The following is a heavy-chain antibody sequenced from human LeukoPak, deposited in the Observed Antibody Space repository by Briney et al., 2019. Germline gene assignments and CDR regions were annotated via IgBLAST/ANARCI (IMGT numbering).Heavy chain of an antibody. V-gene: IGHV3-30*02. D-gene: IGHD4-23*01. J-gene: IGHJ4*02. CDR2: IRYDGSNK. CDR1: GFTFSSYG. CDR3: AKLQSQLTGVDYVDY. Sequence: GGSLRLSCAASGFTFSSYGMHWVREAPGKGLEWVAFIRYDGSNKYYADSVKGRFTISRDNSKNTLYLQMNSLRAEDTAVYYCAKLQSQLTGVDYVDYWGQGTLVTVSS.